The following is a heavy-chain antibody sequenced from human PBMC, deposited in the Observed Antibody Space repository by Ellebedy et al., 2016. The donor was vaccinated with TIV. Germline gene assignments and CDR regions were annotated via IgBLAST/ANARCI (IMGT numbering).Heavy chain of an antibody. J-gene: IGHJ4*02. V-gene: IGHV3-23*01. CDR1: GFTFNNYA. D-gene: IGHD2-21*02. CDR2: ISGSGDST. CDR3: AKFYVHCGGACDSDY. Sequence: GESLKISCAASGFTFNNYAMSWVRQAPGKGLEWVSAISGSGDSTYYADSVKGRFTISRDNSKNTLYLQMNSLRAEDTAVYFCAKFYVHCGGACDSDYWGQGILVTVSS.